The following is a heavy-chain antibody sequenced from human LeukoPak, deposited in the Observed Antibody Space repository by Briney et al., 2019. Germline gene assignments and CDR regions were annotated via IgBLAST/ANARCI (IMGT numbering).Heavy chain of an antibody. Sequence: AGSLRLSCAASAFTFSSYAMSWVRQAPGKGLEWVSAISSSGGYTFYADSVRGRFTISRDNSNNTLYLEMNSLRAEDTAVYYCAKDPKYCGTTSCYDWGQGTLVTVSS. CDR1: AFTFSSYA. V-gene: IGHV3-23*01. CDR2: ISSSGGYT. D-gene: IGHD2-2*01. J-gene: IGHJ4*02. CDR3: AKDPKYCGTTSCYD.